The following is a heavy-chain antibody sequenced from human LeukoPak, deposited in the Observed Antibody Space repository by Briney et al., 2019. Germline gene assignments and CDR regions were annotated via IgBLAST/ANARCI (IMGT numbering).Heavy chain of an antibody. CDR3: ARDLHRSGSFDY. CDR2: IYSGGST. D-gene: IGHD3-22*01. Sequence: GGSLRLSCAASGFTVSSNYMSWVRQASGRGLEWVPVIYSGGSTYYADSVKGRFTISRDNSKNTLYLQMNSLRAEDTAVYYCARDLHRSGSFDYWGQGILVTVSS. CDR1: GFTVSSNY. J-gene: IGHJ4*02. V-gene: IGHV3-53*01.